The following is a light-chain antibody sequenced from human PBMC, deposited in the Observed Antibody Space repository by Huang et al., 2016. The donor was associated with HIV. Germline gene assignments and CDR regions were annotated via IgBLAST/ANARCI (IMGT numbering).Light chain of an antibody. CDR1: QSVSSN. CDR2: GAS. J-gene: IGKJ1*01. Sequence: EILMTQSPGTLSVSPGERVSLSCRASQSVSSNLAWYQQKRGQAPRHLIYGASTRATGIPARFSGSGSGTEFTLTISSLQSEDFAVYYCHQYNNWPESFGQGTKVEIK. V-gene: IGKV3-15*01. CDR3: HQYNNWPES.